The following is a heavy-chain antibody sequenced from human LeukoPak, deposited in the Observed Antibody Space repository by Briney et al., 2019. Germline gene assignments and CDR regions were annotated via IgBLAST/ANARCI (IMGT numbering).Heavy chain of an antibody. Sequence: GGSLRLSCAASGFTFSSYAMSWVRQAPGKGLEWASAISGSGGSTYYADSVKGRFTISRDNSKNTLYLQMNSLRAEDTAVYYCAKGPSNSGIAADWGQGTLVTVSS. CDR2: ISGSGGST. J-gene: IGHJ4*02. CDR1: GFTFSSYA. V-gene: IGHV3-23*01. CDR3: AKGPSNSGIAAD. D-gene: IGHD6-13*01.